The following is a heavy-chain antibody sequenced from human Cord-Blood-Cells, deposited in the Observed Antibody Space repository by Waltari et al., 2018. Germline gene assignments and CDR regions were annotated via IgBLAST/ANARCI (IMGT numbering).Heavy chain of an antibody. Sequence: QVQLVASGGGVVQPGRSLRLSCAASGFTFSGYDMPWFRQAPGKGLDCVAVISYDGSNKYYADSVKGRFTISRDNSKNTLYLQMNSLRAEDTAVYYCASYSGYEYYFDYWGQGTLVTVSS. D-gene: IGHD5-12*01. CDR1: GFTFSGYD. V-gene: IGHV3-30-3*01. CDR3: ASYSGYEYYFDY. J-gene: IGHJ4*02. CDR2: ISYDGSNK.